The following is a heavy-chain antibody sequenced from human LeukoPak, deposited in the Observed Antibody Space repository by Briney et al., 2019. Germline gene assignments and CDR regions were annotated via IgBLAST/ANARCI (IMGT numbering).Heavy chain of an antibody. D-gene: IGHD6-13*01. CDR3: ARRDSSSWFHFDY. CDR2: IYYSGST. Sequence: PSETLSLTCTVSGGSISSGSYYWSWIRQPAGNGLEWIGSIYYSGSTYYNPSLKSRVTISVDTSKNQFSLKLSSVTAADTAVYYCARRDSSSWFHFDYWGQGTLVTVSS. CDR1: GGSISSGSYY. J-gene: IGHJ4*02. V-gene: IGHV4-39*01.